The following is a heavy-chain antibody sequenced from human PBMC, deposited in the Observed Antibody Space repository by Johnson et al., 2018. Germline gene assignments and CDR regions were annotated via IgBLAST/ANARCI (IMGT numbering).Heavy chain of an antibody. V-gene: IGHV3-7*01. CDR1: GFTFKNSW. J-gene: IGHJ5*01. CDR2: IKEDGSDK. Sequence: VQLVQSGGDLVQPGGSLRLSCVASGFTFKNSWMNWVRQAPGKGLEWVANIKEDGSDKYYAESVKGRFTISRDNAKNSLYLQMNSLKAEDSALYYCARNNWLDSWGQGTLVSVSS. CDR3: ARNNWLDS.